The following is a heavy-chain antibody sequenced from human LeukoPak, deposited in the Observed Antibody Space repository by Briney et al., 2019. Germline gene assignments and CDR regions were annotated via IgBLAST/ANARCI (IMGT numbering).Heavy chain of an antibody. CDR2: IDTSDGNT. CDR1: GYTFTTYH. D-gene: IGHD2-15*01. J-gene: IGHJ5*02. V-gene: IGHV1-46*01. CDR3: ATGRSGGTWFDP. Sequence: ASVKVSCTASGYTFTTYHMHWVRQAPGQGLEWVGMIDTSDGNTNYAQKFLDRVTMTRDTSTSTVYMELSGLRSYDTAVYYCATGRSGGTWFDPWAQGTVVSVST.